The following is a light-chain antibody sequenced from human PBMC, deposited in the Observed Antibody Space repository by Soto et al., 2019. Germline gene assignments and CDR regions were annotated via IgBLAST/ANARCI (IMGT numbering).Light chain of an antibody. CDR3: LQYDSWPRT. CDR2: SAY. V-gene: IGKV3-15*01. CDR1: QSISSD. Sequence: ELVMTQSPATLSLSPGETATLSCRASQSISSDLAWYQQKPGQSPRLLIYSAYTRAAGIPARFSGSGFGTEFTRIISSLQSEDFALYFCLQYDSWPRTFGQGTRVDIK. J-gene: IGKJ1*01.